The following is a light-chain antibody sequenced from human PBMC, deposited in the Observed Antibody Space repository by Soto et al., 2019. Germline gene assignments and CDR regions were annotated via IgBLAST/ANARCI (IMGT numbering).Light chain of an antibody. Sequence: IVLTQAPGTLCLSPGEIGTLSFRASESVSSNYLSWHQQKPGQAPRLLIYGASRRATGIPDRFSGSGSGTDFTLTISRLEPEDFAVYYCQQYGSSPWTFGQGTKVDIK. CDR1: ESVSSNY. CDR3: QQYGSSPWT. J-gene: IGKJ1*01. V-gene: IGKV3-20*01. CDR2: GAS.